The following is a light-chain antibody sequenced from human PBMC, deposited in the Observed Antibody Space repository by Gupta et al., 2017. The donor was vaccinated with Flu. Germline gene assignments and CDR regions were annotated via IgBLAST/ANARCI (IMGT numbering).Light chain of an antibody. V-gene: IGKV1-39*01. CDR1: QTVTKY. Sequence: DIQMTQSPSSLSASVGDRVTITCRASQTVTKYVNWYQQKPGKAPRLLIYAASTLQGGVPSRFSGSGSGTDFTLTISDLQPEDFATYYCQQGYSAPHTFGHGTKVDIK. J-gene: IGKJ3*01. CDR3: QQGYSAPHT. CDR2: AAS.